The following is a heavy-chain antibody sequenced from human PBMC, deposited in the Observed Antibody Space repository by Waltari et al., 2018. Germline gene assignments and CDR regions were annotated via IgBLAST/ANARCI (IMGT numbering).Heavy chain of an antibody. J-gene: IGHJ4*02. V-gene: IGHV1-8*01. CDR1: GYTFTSYD. Sequence: QVLLVHSGAEVKKPGASVKVSCKASGYTFTSYDINWVRQASGQGFEWLGWMNPNNNSTGYAQKFQGRVSITSDSSKSTAYMELSSLKSEDTAVYYCARMGGWNSDFWGQGTPVIVSS. CDR3: ARMGGWNSDF. CDR2: MNPNNNST. D-gene: IGHD2-15*01.